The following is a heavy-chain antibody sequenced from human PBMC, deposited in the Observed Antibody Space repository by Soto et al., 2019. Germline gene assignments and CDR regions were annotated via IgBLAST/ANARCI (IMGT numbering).Heavy chain of an antibody. J-gene: IGHJ4*02. Sequence: HPGGSLRLSCAASGFTFSSYGMHWVRQAPGKGLEWVAVISYDGSNKYYADSVKGRFTISRDNSKNTLYLQMNSLRAEDTAVYYCASQQQLSPLFDYWGQGTLVTVSS. CDR2: ISYDGSNK. CDR3: ASQQQLSPLFDY. V-gene: IGHV3-30*03. CDR1: GFTFSSYG. D-gene: IGHD6-13*01.